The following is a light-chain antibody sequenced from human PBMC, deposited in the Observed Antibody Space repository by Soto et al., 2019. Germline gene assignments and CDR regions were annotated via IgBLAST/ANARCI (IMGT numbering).Light chain of an antibody. J-gene: IGLJ2*01. V-gene: IGLV2-8*01. CDR3: SSYGGGDTFHVI. Sequence: QSVLTQPPSASGSPGQSVTISCTGTSSDVGAYNYVSWYQQYTGKAPKLMIYDVSKRPSGVPDRFSGTKSGNTASLTVSGLRADDEAFYYCSSYGGGDTFHVIFGGGTKLTVL. CDR1: SSDVGAYNY. CDR2: DVS.